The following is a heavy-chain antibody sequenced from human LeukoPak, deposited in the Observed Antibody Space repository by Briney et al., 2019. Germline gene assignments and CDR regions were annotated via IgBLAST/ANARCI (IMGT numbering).Heavy chain of an antibody. V-gene: IGHV1-69*04. D-gene: IGHD5-24*01. CDR2: IIPILAIA. J-gene: IGHJ5*02. CDR1: GGTFSSYA. Sequence: SVKVSCTASGGTFSSYAFSWVRQAPGQGLEWMGRIIPILAIANNAQNFQGTVTITADKSTSTAYMELSSLRSEDTAVYYCARDVELPNWFDPWGQGTLVTVSS. CDR3: ARDVELPNWFDP.